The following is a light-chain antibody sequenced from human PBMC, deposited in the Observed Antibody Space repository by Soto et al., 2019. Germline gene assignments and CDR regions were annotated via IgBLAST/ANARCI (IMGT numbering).Light chain of an antibody. J-gene: IGKJ2*01. CDR3: QLYGGSHMFS. CDR1: QSISSSY. V-gene: IGKV3-20*01. Sequence: EIVLTQSPGTLSLSPGEGAALSCRTSQSISSSYLAWYQQKPGQAPRLLIYAASSRATGIPDRFSGSGSGTDFTLTISRLEPEDFAVYYCQLYGGSHMFSFCQGTKLEIK. CDR2: AAS.